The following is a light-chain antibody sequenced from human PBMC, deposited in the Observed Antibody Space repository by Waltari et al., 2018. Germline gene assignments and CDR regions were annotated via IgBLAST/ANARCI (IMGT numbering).Light chain of an antibody. CDR2: DVH. V-gene: IGLV2-14*03. CDR3: YSFTTSSTRV. Sequence: QSALTQPASVSGSPGQSITISCTGTSRDVGHYDYVSWFQQPPGNAPKLMIYDVHNRPSGVSTRFSGSKSGNTASLTISGLQAEDEADYYCYSFTTSSTRVFGTGTKVTVL. J-gene: IGLJ1*01. CDR1: SRDVGHYDY.